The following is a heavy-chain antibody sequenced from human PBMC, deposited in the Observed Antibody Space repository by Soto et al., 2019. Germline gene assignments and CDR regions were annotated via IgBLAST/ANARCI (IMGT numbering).Heavy chain of an antibody. CDR2: IYHSGST. CDR1: GGSISSSNW. J-gene: IGHJ4*02. CDR3: AEIFFFFIVGQYVCSTVF. V-gene: IGHV4-4*02. Sequence: SETLSLTCAVSGGSISSSNWWSWVRQPPGKGLEWIGEIYHSGSTNYNPSLKSRVTISVDTSKNQFSLKLSSVTAADTAVYYCAEIFFFFIVGQYVCSTVFWGQGTLITVSS. D-gene: IGHD3-3*01.